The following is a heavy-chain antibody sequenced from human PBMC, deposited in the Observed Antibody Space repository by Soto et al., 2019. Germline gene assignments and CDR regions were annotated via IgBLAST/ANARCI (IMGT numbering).Heavy chain of an antibody. J-gene: IGHJ4*02. V-gene: IGHV3-21*01. CDR2: ISSSSYI. CDR1: GFTFSSYS. CDR3: AREVVVTASTYFDY. Sequence: GGSLRLSCAASGFTFSSYSMNWVRQAPGKGLEWVSSISSSSYIYYADSVKGRFTISRDNAKNSLYLQMNSLRAEDTAVYYCAREVVVTASTYFDYWGQGTLVTVSS. D-gene: IGHD2-21*02.